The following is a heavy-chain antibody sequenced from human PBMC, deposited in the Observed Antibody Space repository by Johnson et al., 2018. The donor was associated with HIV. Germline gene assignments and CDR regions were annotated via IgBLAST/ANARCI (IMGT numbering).Heavy chain of an antibody. J-gene: IGHJ3*02. CDR2: IKQDGSEK. CDR3: ARERQQLVKGGVFDI. CDR1: GFTFSSYW. D-gene: IGHD6-13*01. V-gene: IGHV3-7*05. Sequence: VQLVESGGGLVQPGGSLRLSCAASGFTFSSYWMSWVRQAPGKGLEWVANIKQDGSEKYYVDSVKGRFTISTDNAKNSLYLQMNSLRAEDMAVYYCARERQQLVKGGVFDIWGQGTMVTVSS.